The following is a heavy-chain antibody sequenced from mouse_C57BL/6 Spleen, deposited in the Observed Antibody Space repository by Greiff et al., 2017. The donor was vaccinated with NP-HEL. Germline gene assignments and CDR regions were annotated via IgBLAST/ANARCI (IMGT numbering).Heavy chain of an antibody. J-gene: IGHJ4*01. Sequence: DVKLVESGEGLVKPGGSLKLSCAASGFTFSSYAMSWVRQTPEKRLEWVAYISSGGDYIYYADTVKGRFTISRDNARNTLYLQMSSLKSEDTAMYYCTRESPAYYSNPYAMDYWGQGTSVTVSS. CDR2: ISSGGDYI. CDR3: TRESPAYYSNPYAMDY. CDR1: GFTFSSYA. V-gene: IGHV5-9-1*02. D-gene: IGHD2-5*01.